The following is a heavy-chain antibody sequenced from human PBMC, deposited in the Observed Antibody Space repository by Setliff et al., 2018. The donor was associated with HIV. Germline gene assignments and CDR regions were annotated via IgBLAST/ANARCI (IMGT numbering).Heavy chain of an antibody. CDR3: ARDIAAAGNAFDM. CDR2: IYPNTGGT. Sequence: GASVKVSCKASGYTFTEYYIHWVRQAPGQGLEWMGWIYPNTGGTNYAQKFQGRVTMTRATSTTTVYMELTSLRSEDTAVYYCARDIAAAGNAFDMWGQGTMVTVSS. V-gene: IGHV1-2*02. D-gene: IGHD6-13*01. CDR1: GYTFTEYY. J-gene: IGHJ3*02.